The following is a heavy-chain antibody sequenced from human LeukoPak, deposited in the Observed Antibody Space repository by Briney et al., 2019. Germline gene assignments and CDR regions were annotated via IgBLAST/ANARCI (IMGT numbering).Heavy chain of an antibody. CDR1: GFTFNNYA. J-gene: IGHJ4*02. D-gene: IGHD2-2*01. CDR3: AKDFSFNVVLPSAIYFDY. CDR2: ISGSGGNT. V-gene: IGHV3-23*01. Sequence: SGGSLRLPCAASGFTFNNYAMRWVRQAPGMGLEWVSGISGSGGNTYYADSVKGRFTISRDNSKSTLSLQMNSLRAEDTAVYSCAKDFSFNVVLPSAIYFDYWGQGTLVTVSS.